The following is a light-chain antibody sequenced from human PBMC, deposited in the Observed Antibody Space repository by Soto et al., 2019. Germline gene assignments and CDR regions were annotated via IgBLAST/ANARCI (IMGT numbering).Light chain of an antibody. V-gene: IGKV3-20*01. CDR1: QSVSSNY. Sequence: EIVLTQSPGTLSLSPGERATLSCRASQSVSSNYLAWYQQKPGQAPRLLIYGASSRATGIPDRFSGSGSGTDFALTISRLEPEEFAVYSCQQYGSSPITFGQGTRLEIK. CDR2: GAS. CDR3: QQYGSSPIT. J-gene: IGKJ5*01.